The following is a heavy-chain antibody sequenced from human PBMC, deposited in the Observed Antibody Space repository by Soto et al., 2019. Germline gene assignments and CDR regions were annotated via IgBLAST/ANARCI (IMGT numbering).Heavy chain of an antibody. D-gene: IGHD3-9*01. J-gene: IGHJ5*02. V-gene: IGHV3-23*01. CDR2: ISGSGGST. CDR3: AKASEAYDILTGYFNNWFDP. Sequence: EVQLLESGGGLVQPGGSLRLSCAASGFTFSSYAMSWVRQAPGKGLEWVSAISGSGGSTYYADSVKGRFTISRDNSKNTLYLQKNSLRAEDTAVYYCAKASEAYDILTGYFNNWFDPWGQGTLVTVSS. CDR1: GFTFSSYA.